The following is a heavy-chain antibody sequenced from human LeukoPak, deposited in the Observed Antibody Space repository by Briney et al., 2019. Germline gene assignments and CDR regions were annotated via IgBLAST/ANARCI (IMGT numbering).Heavy chain of an antibody. CDR3: VRHDPIGNSQPLGV. V-gene: IGHV4-59*12. CDR1: GGSISSYY. Sequence: SETLSLTCTVSGGSISSYYWSWIRQPPGKGLEWIAYIYYTGATNYNPSLKSRLTVSLDMSKNHFSLKLTSVTAADTAVYYCVRHDPIGNSQPLGVWGQGTMVTVSS. CDR2: IYYTGAT. D-gene: IGHD4-23*01. J-gene: IGHJ3*01.